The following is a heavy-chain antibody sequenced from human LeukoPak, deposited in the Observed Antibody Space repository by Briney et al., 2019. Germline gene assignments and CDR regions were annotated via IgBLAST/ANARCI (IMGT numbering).Heavy chain of an antibody. J-gene: IGHJ6*03. Sequence: QSGGSLRLSCAASGFTFSAYAMHWVRQAPGKGLEWVAVTSYDGNNKNYADSVKGRFTISRDNAKNTLYLQMNSLRAEDTAVYYCARDLRYCSGGSCYYYYMDVWGKGTTVTISS. CDR1: GFTFSAYA. CDR2: TSYDGNNK. CDR3: ARDLRYCSGGSCYYYYMDV. V-gene: IGHV3-30*04. D-gene: IGHD2-15*01.